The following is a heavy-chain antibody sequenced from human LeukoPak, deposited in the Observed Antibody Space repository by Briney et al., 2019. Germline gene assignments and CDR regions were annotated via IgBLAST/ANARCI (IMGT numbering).Heavy chain of an antibody. CDR2: ISSSSSYI. Sequence: GGSLRLSCAASGFTFSTYNMNWVRQAPGKGLEWVSSISSSSSYIYYADSVKGRFTISRDNAKNSLYLQMNSLRAEDTAVYYCARDQGYGSSEFDYWGQGTLVTVSS. CDR1: GFTFSTYN. V-gene: IGHV3-21*01. CDR3: ARDQGYGSSEFDY. J-gene: IGHJ4*02. D-gene: IGHD6-6*01.